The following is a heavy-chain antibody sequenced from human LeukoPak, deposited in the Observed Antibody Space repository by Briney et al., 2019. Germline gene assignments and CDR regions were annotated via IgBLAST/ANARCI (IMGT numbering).Heavy chain of an antibody. D-gene: IGHD3-10*02. J-gene: IGHJ6*04. Sequence: GGSLRLSCAASGFTFSSYAMSWVRQAPGKGLEWVSTISGSGGNTYYADSVKGRFTISRDNSRNTLYLQMNSLRAEDTAVYYCAELGITMIGGVWGKGTTVTISS. CDR3: AELGITMIGGV. V-gene: IGHV3-23*01. CDR2: ISGSGGNT. CDR1: GFTFSSYA.